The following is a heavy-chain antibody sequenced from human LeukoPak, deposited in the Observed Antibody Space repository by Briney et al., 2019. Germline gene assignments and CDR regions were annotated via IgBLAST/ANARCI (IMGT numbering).Heavy chain of an antibody. CDR2: IYSSGKN. CDR3: ARDEGQLAGYYDY. Sequence: PSETLSLTCTVSGGSISSYYWSWIRQPAGKGLEWIGRIYSSGKNNYSPSLKSRVTMSVDTSKNQFSLKLSSVTAADTAVYYCARDEGQLAGYYDYWGQGTLVTVSS. CDR1: GGSISSYY. D-gene: IGHD6-6*01. V-gene: IGHV4-4*07. J-gene: IGHJ4*02.